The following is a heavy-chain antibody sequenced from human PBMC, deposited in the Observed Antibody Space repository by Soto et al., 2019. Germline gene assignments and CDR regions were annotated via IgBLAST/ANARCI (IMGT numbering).Heavy chain of an antibody. Sequence: EVQLVESGGRLVKPGGSLRLSCAASGFALSSYSIGWVRQAPGKGLEWVSFTFNFDGSLYYADSVKGRFAISRDNAKHAVYLQMQGLRSEDTGVYYCAREEGGCGGGGYFRSAFDLWGQGTVVTVSS. CDR3: AREEGGCGGGGYFRSAFDL. V-gene: IGHV3-21*01. J-gene: IGHJ3*01. D-gene: IGHD2-21*01. CDR2: TFNFDGSL. CDR1: GFALSSYS.